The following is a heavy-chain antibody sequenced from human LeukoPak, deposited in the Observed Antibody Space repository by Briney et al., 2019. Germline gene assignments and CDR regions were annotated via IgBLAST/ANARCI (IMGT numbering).Heavy chain of an antibody. CDR1: GFPFTNYW. CDR2: INHNGNVN. J-gene: IGHJ6*02. Sequence: PGGSLRLSCATSGFPFTNYWMTWARQAPGKGLEWVASINHNGNVNYYVDSVKGRFTISRDNAKNSLYLQMSNLRAEDTAVYFCARGGGLDVWGQGSTVTVSS. V-gene: IGHV3-7*03. CDR3: ARGGGLDV.